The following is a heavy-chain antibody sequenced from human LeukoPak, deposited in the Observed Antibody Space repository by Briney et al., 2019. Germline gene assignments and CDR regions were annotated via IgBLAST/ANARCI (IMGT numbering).Heavy chain of an antibody. CDR2: INRRGHT. CDR1: GFTFDRFT. V-gene: IGHV3-43*01. CDR3: AKEVDCPSDCLFFHS. Sequence: AGGSLRLSCAASGFTFDRFTIHWVRHTPGKGLEWVSLINRRGHTFYADSVKGRFTISRDNSRNSVFLQMNSLRPEDTALYHGAKEVDCPSDCLFFHSWGQGTLVTVSS. D-gene: IGHD2-21*02. J-gene: IGHJ4*02.